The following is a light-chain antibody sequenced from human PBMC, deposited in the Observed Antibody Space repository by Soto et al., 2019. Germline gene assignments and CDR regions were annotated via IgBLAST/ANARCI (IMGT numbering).Light chain of an antibody. J-gene: IGKJ4*01. CDR1: QSVTRY. CDR3: QQRSSWPLT. V-gene: IGKV3-11*01. CDR2: DAS. Sequence: VLTQSPATLSLSPGARATLSCRASQSVTRYLAWYQQKPGPAPRLLIYDASNRATGIPARFSGSGSGTDLTITISSLEAEDCEVDVCQQRSSWPLTFGGGTKVDIK.